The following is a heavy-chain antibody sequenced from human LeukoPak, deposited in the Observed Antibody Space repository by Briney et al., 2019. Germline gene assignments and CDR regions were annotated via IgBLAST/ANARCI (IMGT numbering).Heavy chain of an antibody. Sequence: SVKVSCKASGGTFSSYAISWVRQAPGQGLEWMGGIIPIFGTANYAQKFQGRVTMTRDTSTSTVYMELSSLRSEDTAVYYCARDPHSGYTSGMDYWGQGTLVTVSS. CDR3: ARDPHSGYTSGMDY. CDR1: GGTFSSYA. J-gene: IGHJ4*02. D-gene: IGHD3-22*01. V-gene: IGHV1-69*05. CDR2: IIPIFGTA.